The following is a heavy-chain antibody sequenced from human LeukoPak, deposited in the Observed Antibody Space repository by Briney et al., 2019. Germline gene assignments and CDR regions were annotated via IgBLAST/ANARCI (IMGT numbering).Heavy chain of an antibody. CDR2: IIPIFGTA. CDR3: ARGDQYQLLSVLRFDP. V-gene: IGHV1-69*13. CDR1: GGTFSSYA. D-gene: IGHD2-2*01. Sequence: ASVKVSCKASGGTFSSYAISWVRQAPGQGLEWMGGIIPIFGTANYARKFQGRVTITADESTSTAYMELSSLRSEDTAVYYCARGDQYQLLSVLRFDPWGQGTLVTVSS. J-gene: IGHJ5*02.